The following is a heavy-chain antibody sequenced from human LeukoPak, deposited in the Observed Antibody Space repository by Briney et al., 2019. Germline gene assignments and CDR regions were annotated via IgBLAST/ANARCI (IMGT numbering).Heavy chain of an antibody. D-gene: IGHD5-12*01. Sequence: PSETLSLTYTVSGGSISSYSWSWIRQPPGKGLEWIGCRYVGGRDLYNPSLRGRVTISVDASEKQISLSLRSVTAADTAMYYCANTTRVAPDGRAEYFQHWGQGTLAIVPS. CDR1: GGSISSYS. CDR3: ANTTRVAPDGRAEYFQH. J-gene: IGHJ1*01. V-gene: IGHV4-59*03. CDR2: RYVGGRD.